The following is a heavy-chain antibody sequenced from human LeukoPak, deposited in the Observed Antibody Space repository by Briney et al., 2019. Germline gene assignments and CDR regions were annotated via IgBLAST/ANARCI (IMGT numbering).Heavy chain of an antibody. Sequence: GGSLRLSCVVSGVPSSNYRMTWVRQAPGKGLEWVATVKKDVSEKYYVDSVKGRFTVSRDNAKNSLYLQMNSLRAEDTAVYYCAAGGYWGQGTLVTVSS. D-gene: IGHD3-16*01. CDR1: GVPSSNYR. CDR3: AAGGY. V-gene: IGHV3-7*05. J-gene: IGHJ4*02. CDR2: VKKDVSEK.